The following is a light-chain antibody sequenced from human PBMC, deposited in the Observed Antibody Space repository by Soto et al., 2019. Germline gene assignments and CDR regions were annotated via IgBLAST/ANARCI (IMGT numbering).Light chain of an antibody. J-gene: IGKJ4*01. CDR2: GAS. Sequence: EIVLTQSPATLSLSPGERATLSCRASQTVSSNYLAWCQQRPGQAPRLLIYGASTRAAGIPDRFSGSGSGTDFTLTVSSLEPEDFAVYYCQQFSSYPLTFGGGTKVDIK. CDR1: QTVSSNY. V-gene: IGKV3-20*01. CDR3: QQFSSYPLT.